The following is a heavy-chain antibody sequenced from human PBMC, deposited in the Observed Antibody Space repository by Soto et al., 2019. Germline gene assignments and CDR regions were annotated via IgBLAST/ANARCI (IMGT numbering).Heavy chain of an antibody. CDR2: IYYSGVT. D-gene: IGHD2-15*01. V-gene: IGHV4-59*01. Sequence: SETLSLTCTVSGASITSNYWTWIRQPPGEGLEWIGNIYYSGVTNYNPSLQSRVTISVDRSNNQFSLKLSSVTAADTAVYYCARHTPAISISDHWGQGTLVTLSS. CDR1: GASITSNY. J-gene: IGHJ4*02. CDR3: ARHTPAISISDH.